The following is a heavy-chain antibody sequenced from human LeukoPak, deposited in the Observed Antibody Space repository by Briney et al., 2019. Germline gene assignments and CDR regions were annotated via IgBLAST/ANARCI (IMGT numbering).Heavy chain of an antibody. CDR1: GFTFGNYA. J-gene: IGHJ3*02. V-gene: IGHV3-21*01. CDR3: ARSSGPVVPAAMTSLDAFDI. D-gene: IGHD2-2*01. CDR2: LSHSGGDT. Sequence: MPGGSLRLSCAASGFTFGNYAMSWVRQAPGKGLEWVSTLSHSGGDTYYADSVKGRFTTSRDNAKNSLYLQMNSLRAEDTAVYYCARSSGPVVPAAMTSLDAFDIWGQGTMVTVSS.